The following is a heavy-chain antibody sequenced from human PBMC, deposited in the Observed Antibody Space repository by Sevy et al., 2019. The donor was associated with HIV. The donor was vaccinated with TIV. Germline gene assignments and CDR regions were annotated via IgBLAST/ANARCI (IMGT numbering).Heavy chain of an antibody. CDR3: ARMGDYFDTSGYYPLKY. CDR2: INPQTGGT. V-gene: IGHV1-2*02. D-gene: IGHD3-22*01. Sequence: ASVKVSCKASGYTFTEYYVHWLRQAPGQGLEWMGWINPQTGGTYFAKKIQDRVTLTTATSINAVYMELSGLKFDDTAVFYCARMGDYFDTSGYYPLKYWGLRTLVTVSS. J-gene: IGHJ4*02. CDR1: GYTFTEYY.